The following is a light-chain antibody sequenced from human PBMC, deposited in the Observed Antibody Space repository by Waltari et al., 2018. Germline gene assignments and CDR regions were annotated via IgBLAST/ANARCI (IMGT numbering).Light chain of an antibody. J-gene: IGKJ1*01. V-gene: IGKV3-20*01. Sequence: EIMLTQSPGTLSLSPGERATLSCRASQSISKYLAWYQQKPGQAPRLLIYDAASRATGIPDRFSGSGSGTDFSLNISRLEPEDSAVYYCQKYGTLPATFGQGTKVEIK. CDR3: QKYGTLPAT. CDR1: QSISKY. CDR2: DAA.